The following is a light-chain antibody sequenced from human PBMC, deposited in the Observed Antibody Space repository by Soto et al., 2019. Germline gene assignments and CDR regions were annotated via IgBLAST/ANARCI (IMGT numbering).Light chain of an antibody. V-gene: IGKV1-5*03. J-gene: IGKJ1*01. CDR3: QQYATFPRT. CDR1: QSIIRW. CDR2: RAS. Sequence: MHMTQSPSTLSSSVLYRITITCLASQSIIRWLAWYQQKPGKAPKLLMYRASTLESGVPSRFSGSGSGTEFTLTISSLQPDDFATYHCQQYATFPRTFGQGTKVDIK.